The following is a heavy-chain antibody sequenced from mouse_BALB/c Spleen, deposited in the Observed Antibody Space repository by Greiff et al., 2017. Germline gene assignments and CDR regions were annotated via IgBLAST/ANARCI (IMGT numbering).Heavy chain of an antibody. Sequence: EVKLMESGAELVKPGASVKLSCTASGFNIKDTYMHWVKQRPEQGLEWIGRIDPANGNTKYDPKFQGKATITADTSSNTAYLQLSSLTSEDTAVYYCARCGNYPYWYFDVWGAGTTVTVSS. J-gene: IGHJ1*01. CDR1: GFNIKDTY. D-gene: IGHD2-1*01. V-gene: IGHV14-3*02. CDR3: ARCGNYPYWYFDV. CDR2: IDPANGNT.